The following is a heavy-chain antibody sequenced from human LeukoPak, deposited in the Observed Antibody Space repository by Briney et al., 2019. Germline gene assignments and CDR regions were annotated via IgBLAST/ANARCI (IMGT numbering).Heavy chain of an antibody. CDR1: GGSISSYY. Sequence: SETLSLTCTVSGGSISSYYWSWIRQPPGKGLEWIGYIYYSGSTNYNPSLKSRLTISVDTSKNQFSLKLSSVTAADTAVYYCARERRAFDIWGQGTMVTVSS. CDR3: ARERRAFDI. V-gene: IGHV4-59*01. CDR2: IYYSGST. J-gene: IGHJ3*02.